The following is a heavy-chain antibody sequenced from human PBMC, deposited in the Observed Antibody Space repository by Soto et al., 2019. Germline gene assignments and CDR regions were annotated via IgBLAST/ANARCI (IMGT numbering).Heavy chain of an antibody. CDR3: ARGGYYDSSGSDGFDI. Sequence: PSXTLSLTCAVSNGSISSGGYSCSWILQPQGKGLEWIGYIYHGGSTFYNPSLKSRVTISVDRSKNQFSLKLNSVTAADTAVYYCARGGYYDSSGSDGFDIWGQGTMVTVSS. CDR2: IYHGGST. J-gene: IGHJ3*02. CDR1: NGSISSGGYS. D-gene: IGHD3-22*01. V-gene: IGHV4-30-2*01.